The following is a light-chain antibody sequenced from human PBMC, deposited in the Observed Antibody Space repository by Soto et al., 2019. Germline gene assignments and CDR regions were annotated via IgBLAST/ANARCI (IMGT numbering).Light chain of an antibody. V-gene: IGKV1-39*01. CDR1: QSIRSY. CDR2: AAS. J-gene: IGKJ4*01. CDR3: QQRYSTPLT. Sequence: DIQMTQSPSSLSASVGDRVTITCRASQSISSYLTSQSIRSYLNWYQQKPGKAPKLLIYAASSLQSGVPSRFSGSGSGTDFTLTISSLQSEDFATYYCQQRYSTPLTFGGGTKVEIK.